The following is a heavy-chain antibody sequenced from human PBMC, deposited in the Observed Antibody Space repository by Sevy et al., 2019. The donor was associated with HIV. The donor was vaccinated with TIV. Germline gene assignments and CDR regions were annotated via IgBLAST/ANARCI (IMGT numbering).Heavy chain of an antibody. CDR1: GGSISSYY. CDR3: ARALRLPTVVAGPGGMDV. J-gene: IGHJ6*02. V-gene: IGHV4-4*07. Sequence: SETLSLTCTVSGGSISSYYWSWIRQPAGKGLEWIGRIYTSGSTNYNPSLKSRVTMSVDTSKNQFSLKLSPVTAADTAVYYCARALRLPTVVAGPGGMDVWGQGTTVTVSS. CDR2: IYTSGST. D-gene: IGHD6-19*01.